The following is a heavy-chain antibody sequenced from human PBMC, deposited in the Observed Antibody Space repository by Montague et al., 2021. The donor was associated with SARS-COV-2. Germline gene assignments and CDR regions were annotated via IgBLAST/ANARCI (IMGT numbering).Heavy chain of an antibody. D-gene: IGHD3-3*01. CDR2: IWYDGSNK. V-gene: IGHV3-33*08. CDR3: ARDPYDFWSGANPGMDV. Sequence: SLRLSCAASGFTFSSYAMHWVRQAPGKGLEWVAVIWYDGSNKYYADSVKGRFTISRDNSKNTLYLQMNSLRAEDTAVYYCARDPYDFWSGANPGMDVWGQGTTVTVSS. CDR1: GFTFSSYA. J-gene: IGHJ6*02.